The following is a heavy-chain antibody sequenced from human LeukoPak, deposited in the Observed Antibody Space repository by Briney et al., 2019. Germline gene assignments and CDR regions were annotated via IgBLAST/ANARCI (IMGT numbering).Heavy chain of an antibody. Sequence: GGSLRLSCAASGLTGSHNYVSWVRQAPGKGLEWVSAIHTSGDTCYADSVKGRFTISRDTSKNTLYLQMNSLRAEDTAVYYCARDSLGDPTYYFDSWGQGTLVTVSS. J-gene: IGHJ4*02. D-gene: IGHD3-10*01. V-gene: IGHV3-66*03. CDR1: GLTGSHNY. CDR2: IHTSGDT. CDR3: ARDSLGDPTYYFDS.